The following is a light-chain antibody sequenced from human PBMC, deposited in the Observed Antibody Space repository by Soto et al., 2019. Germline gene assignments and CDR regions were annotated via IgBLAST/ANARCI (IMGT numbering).Light chain of an antibody. V-gene: IGKV3-20*01. CDR2: GAS. Sequence: EIVLTQSPGTLSLSPGERATLSRRASQSVSSNYLAWYQQKPGQAPRLLIYGASSRATDIPDRFSGSGSGTDFTLTISRLEREDFAVYYCQQYAYSLTFGGGTKVEIK. J-gene: IGKJ4*01. CDR1: QSVSSNY. CDR3: QQYAYSLT.